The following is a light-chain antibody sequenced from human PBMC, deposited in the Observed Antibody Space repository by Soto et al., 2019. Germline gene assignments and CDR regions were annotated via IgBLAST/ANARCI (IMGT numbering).Light chain of an antibody. Sequence: IPLTPSPPPLSTSLVERVTIPCRASQSISSWLAWYQQKPGKAPKVLIYDVSSLESGVPSRFSGSGSGTEFILTISSLQPDDFATYYCQQYNSYSRTFGQGTKVDIK. CDR3: QQYNSYSRT. CDR1: QSISSW. J-gene: IGKJ1*01. CDR2: DVS. V-gene: IGKV1-5*01.